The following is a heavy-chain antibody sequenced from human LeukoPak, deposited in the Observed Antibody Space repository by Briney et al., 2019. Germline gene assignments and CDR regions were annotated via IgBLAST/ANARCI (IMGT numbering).Heavy chain of an antibody. V-gene: IGHV4-30-4*01. CDR3: AGDQGDYGDYGWFDP. CDR1: SGSVSSGDFY. J-gene: IGHJ5*02. D-gene: IGHD4-17*01. CDR2: IYHSGNT. Sequence: SETLSLTCTVSSGSVSSGDFYWSWIRQPPGKGLEWIGYIYHSGNTHYNPSLKSRATISVDTAKNQFSLRLSSVTAADTAVYYCAGDQGDYGDYGWFDPWGQGTQVTVSS.